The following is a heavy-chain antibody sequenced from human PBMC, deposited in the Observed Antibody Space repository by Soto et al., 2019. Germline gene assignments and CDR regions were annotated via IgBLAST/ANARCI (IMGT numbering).Heavy chain of an antibody. CDR3: ARSDIRGCDDFDY. J-gene: IGHJ4*01. CDR1: GFTFSAYN. CDR2: ITSISSSM. Sequence: EVQLVESGGGLVKPGGYLRLSCAASGFTFSAYNMNWVRQAPGKGLEWVSSITSISSSMNYADSVKGRFTISRDNDRNSLYLQMNSLSDEDTAVYYCARSDIRGCDDFDYWGQGTLVNGSS. V-gene: IGHV3-21*01. D-gene: IGHD2-21*02.